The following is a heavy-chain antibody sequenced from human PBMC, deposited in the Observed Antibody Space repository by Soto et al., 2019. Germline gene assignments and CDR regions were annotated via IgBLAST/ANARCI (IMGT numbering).Heavy chain of an antibody. J-gene: IGHJ6*02. V-gene: IGHV1-18*01. CDR3: ARNSLRYITMVRAHYYYDMDV. CDR1: GYTFTSYG. CDR2: ISAYNGNP. D-gene: IGHD3-10*01. Sequence: VSVKVSCKASGYTFTSYGISWVRPAAGQGLEWMGWISAYNGNPNYAQKLQGRVTMTTDTSKRTAYMELRSLRSDDPALYYCARNSLRYITMVRAHYYYDMDVWGQGTTVTVSS.